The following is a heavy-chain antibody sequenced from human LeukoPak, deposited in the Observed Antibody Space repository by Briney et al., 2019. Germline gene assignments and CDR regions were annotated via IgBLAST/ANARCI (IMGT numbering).Heavy chain of an antibody. J-gene: IGHJ4*02. CDR3: ARGSSGYYY. D-gene: IGHD3-22*01. CDR2: ISSSSSFI. V-gene: IGHV3-21*01. Sequence: GGSLRLSCAASGFTFSNHNMNWVRQAPGKGLEWVSSISSSSSFIYYADSLKGRFTISRDNAKNSLYLQMNSLRTEDTAVYYCARGSSGYYYWGQGTLVTVSS. CDR1: GFTFSNHN.